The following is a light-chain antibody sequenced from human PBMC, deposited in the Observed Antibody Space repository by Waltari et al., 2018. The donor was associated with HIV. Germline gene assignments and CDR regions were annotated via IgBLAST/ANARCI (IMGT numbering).Light chain of an antibody. J-gene: IGLJ3*02. Sequence: QSVLTQPPSLSAPSGQKVTISCSGSGSNGANNFVSWYQHFPGAAPKLVIYDNNKRPSGNPDRFSGSKSDTSATLDITAVQAGDEADYYCGTWDTSLNAWVFGGGTRLTVL. CDR3: GTWDTSLNAWV. CDR1: GSNGANNF. CDR2: DNN. V-gene: IGLV1-51*01.